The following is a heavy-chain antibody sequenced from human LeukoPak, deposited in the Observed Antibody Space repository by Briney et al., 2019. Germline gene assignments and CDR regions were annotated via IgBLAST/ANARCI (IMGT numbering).Heavy chain of an antibody. CDR3: ATSPRAEGFGSGSYIDY. J-gene: IGHJ4*02. CDR2: INTNSGGT. D-gene: IGHD3-10*01. CDR1: GFTFTDSY. Sequence: ASVKVSCKASGFTFTDSYIHWVRQAPGQGLEWMGWINTNSGGTNYAQKFQVRVTMTRDTPIDTAYLELSRLKSDDTAFYHCATSPRAEGFGSGSYIDYWGQGTLVTVSS. V-gene: IGHV1-2*02.